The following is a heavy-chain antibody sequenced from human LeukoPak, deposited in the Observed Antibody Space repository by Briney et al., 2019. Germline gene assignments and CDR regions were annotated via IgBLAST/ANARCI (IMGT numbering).Heavy chain of an antibody. CDR2: IKKDASEE. V-gene: IGHV3-7*01. CDR3: AREIQAPGKTLDY. J-gene: IGHJ4*02. CDR1: GFTFSSYW. Sequence: GGSLRLSCAASGFTFSSYWLTWVRQAPGKGLEWVANIKKDASEEYYVDSVKGRYTISRDDAKNTLYLQMNSLRAEDTAIYYCAREIQAPGKTLDYWGQGALVTVSS.